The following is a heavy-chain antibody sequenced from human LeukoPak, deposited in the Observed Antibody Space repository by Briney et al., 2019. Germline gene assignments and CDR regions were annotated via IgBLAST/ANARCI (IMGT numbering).Heavy chain of an antibody. D-gene: IGHD5-18*01. V-gene: IGHV1-8*01. CDR2: MNPNSGNT. J-gene: IGHJ4*02. CDR1: GYTFTRYD. CDR3: ARIKRGYSYGNFDY. Sequence: ASVKVSCKASGYTFTRYDINWVRQATGQGLAWMGWMNPNSGNTGYAQKFQGRVTMTRNTSISTAYMELSSLRSEDTAVYYCARIKRGYSYGNFDYWGQGTLVTVSS.